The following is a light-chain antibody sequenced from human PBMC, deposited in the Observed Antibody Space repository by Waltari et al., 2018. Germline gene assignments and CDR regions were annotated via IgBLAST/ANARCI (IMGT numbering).Light chain of an antibody. CDR3: QAWDSITVV. V-gene: IGLV3-1*01. J-gene: IGLJ2*01. Sequence: SYELTQPPSVSVSPGQTASITCSGDKLGDKHACWYQQKPGQSPLLVIYQDNNRPSGFPERFSGSNAGNTATLTISGTQAMDEADYYCQAWDSITVVFGGGTKLTVL. CDR2: QDN. CDR1: KLGDKH.